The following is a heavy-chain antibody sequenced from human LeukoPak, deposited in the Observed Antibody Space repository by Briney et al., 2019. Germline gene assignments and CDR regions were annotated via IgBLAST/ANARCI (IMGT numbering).Heavy chain of an antibody. D-gene: IGHD6-6*01. J-gene: IGHJ4*02. V-gene: IGHV1-8*03. CDR3: ARGEYSSSSEPFDY. CDR2: MNPNSGNT. CDR1: GYTFTSYD. Sequence: GASVKVSCKASGYTFTSYDINWVRQATGQGLEWMGWMNPNSGNTGYAQKFQGRVTITRNTSISTAYMELSSLRSEDTAVYYCARGEYSSSSEPFDYWGQGTLVTVSS.